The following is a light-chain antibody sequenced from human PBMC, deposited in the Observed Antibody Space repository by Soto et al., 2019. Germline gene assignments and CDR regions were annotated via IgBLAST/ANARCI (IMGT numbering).Light chain of an antibody. CDR2: EVF. J-gene: IGLJ2*01. CDR3: CSYASRATYV. V-gene: IGLV2-23*02. Sequence: QSALTQPASVSGSPGQSITISCTGPSSDVGSNNLVSWYQQYPGKDPKLIIFEVFKRPSGVSHRFSGSKSGNTASLTISGLQAEDEANYYCCSYASRATYVFGGGTQLTVL. CDR1: SSDVGSNNL.